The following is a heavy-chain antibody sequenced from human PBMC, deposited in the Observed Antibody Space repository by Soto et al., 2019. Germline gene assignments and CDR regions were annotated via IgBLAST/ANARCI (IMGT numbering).Heavy chain of an antibody. CDR1: GFTFSSYS. V-gene: IGHV3-48*01. J-gene: IGHJ6*03. D-gene: IGHD1-26*01. CDR3: ARDEELSLDYYYYYYMDV. CDR2: ISSSSSTI. Sequence: GGSLRLSCAASGFTFSSYSMNWVRQAPGKGLEWVSYISSSSSTIYYADSVKGRFTISRDNAKNSLYLQMNSLRAEDTAVYYCARDEELSLDYYYYYYMDVWGKGTTVTVSS.